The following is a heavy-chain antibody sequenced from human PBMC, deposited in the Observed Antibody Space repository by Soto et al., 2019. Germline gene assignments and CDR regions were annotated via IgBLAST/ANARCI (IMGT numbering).Heavy chain of an antibody. V-gene: IGHV4-30-2*01. J-gene: IGHJ3*02. CDR2: IYHSGST. CDR1: GGSISSGGYS. CDR3: ARGITMIVGAVFDI. D-gene: IGHD3-22*01. Sequence: SETLSLTCAVSGGSISSGGYSWSWIRQPPGKGLEWIGYIYHSGSTYYNPSLKSRVTISVDRSKNQFSLKLSSVTAADTAVYYCARGITMIVGAVFDIWGQGTMVTVSS.